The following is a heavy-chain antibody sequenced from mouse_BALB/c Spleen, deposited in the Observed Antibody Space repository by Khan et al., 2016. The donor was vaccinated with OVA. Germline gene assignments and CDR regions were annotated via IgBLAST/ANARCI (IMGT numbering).Heavy chain of an antibody. D-gene: IGHD1-1*01. Sequence: EVQLQESGPELVKPGASVKMSCKASGYTFTSYVMHWVKQKPGLGLEWIGYIYPFNDAPKYNEKFNGKATLTSDTSSSPAYMVLSGLTSADSAVFYCAPGGTYYVSVAYWGQGTLVTVSA. CDR2: IYPFNDAP. CDR3: APGGTYYVSVAY. V-gene: IGHV1S136*01. CDR1: GYTFTSYV. J-gene: IGHJ3*01.